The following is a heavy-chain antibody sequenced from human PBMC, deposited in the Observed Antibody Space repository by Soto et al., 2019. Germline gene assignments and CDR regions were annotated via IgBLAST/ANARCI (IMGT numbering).Heavy chain of an antibody. CDR2: LSTSGGST. J-gene: IGHJ4*02. CDR3: AKRSLYGSRSPFDY. V-gene: IGHV3-23*01. Sequence: GGSLRLSCVASGFTFSNNSMSWVRQAPGKGLEWVSGLSTSGGSTYYADCVKGRFTISRDNSKNTLYLQMNSLRADDTAVYYCAKRSLYGSRSPFDYWGQGTLVTVSS. D-gene: IGHD3-22*01. CDR1: GFTFSNNS.